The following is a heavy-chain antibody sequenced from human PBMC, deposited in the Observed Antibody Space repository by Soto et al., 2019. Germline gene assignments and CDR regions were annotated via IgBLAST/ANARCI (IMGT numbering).Heavy chain of an antibody. V-gene: IGHV1-2*04. J-gene: IGHJ6*02. CDR3: AVGLAARGPGYYYYGMDV. CDR2: INPNSGGT. Sequence: QVQLVQSGAEVKKPGASVKVSCKASGYTFTGYYMHWVRQAPGQGLEWMGWINPNSGGTNYAQKFQGWVTMTRDPSISTAYMELSRLRSDDTAVYYCAVGLAARGPGYYYYGMDVWGQGTTVTVSS. CDR1: GYTFTGYY. D-gene: IGHD6-6*01.